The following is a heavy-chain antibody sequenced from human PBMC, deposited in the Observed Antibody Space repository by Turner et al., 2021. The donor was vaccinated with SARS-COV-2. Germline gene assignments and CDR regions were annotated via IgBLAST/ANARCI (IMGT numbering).Heavy chain of an antibody. CDR1: GFTVSSNY. CDR3: ARDLGGLRFDY. J-gene: IGHJ4*02. D-gene: IGHD2-15*01. Sequence: EVQLVESGGGLIQPGGSLRPSCAASGFTVSSNYMSWVRQAPGKGLEWVSVIYSGGSTFYADSVKGRFTISRDNSKNTLYLQMNSLRAEDTAVYYRARDLGGLRFDYWGQGTLVTVSS. CDR2: IYSGGST. V-gene: IGHV3-53*01.